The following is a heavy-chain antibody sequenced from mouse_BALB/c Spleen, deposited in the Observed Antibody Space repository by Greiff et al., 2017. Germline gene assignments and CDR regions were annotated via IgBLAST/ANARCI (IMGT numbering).Heavy chain of an antibody. D-gene: IGHD2-14*01. J-gene: IGHJ3*01. Sequence: VQLVESGAELAKPGASVKMSCKASGYTFTSYWMHWVKQRPGQGLEWIGYINPSTGYTEYNQKFKDKATLTADKSSSTAYMQLSSLTSEDSAVYYCARYRYDWFAYWGQGTLVTVSA. V-gene: IGHV1-7*01. CDR3: ARYRYDWFAY. CDR1: GYTFTSYW. CDR2: INPSTGYT.